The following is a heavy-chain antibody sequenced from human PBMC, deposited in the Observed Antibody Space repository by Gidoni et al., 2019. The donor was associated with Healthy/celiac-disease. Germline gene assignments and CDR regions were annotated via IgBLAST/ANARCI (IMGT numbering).Heavy chain of an antibody. V-gene: IGHV4-39*01. Sequence: QLQLQESGPGLVKPSETLSLTFTVSGGSISSSSYYWGWFRQPPGKGLEWIGGIYSSGSSYSNPSLKSRVTISVDTSKNQFSLELSSVTAADTAVYYCARHPYSSSLMFDVDYWGQGTLVTVSS. CDR3: ARHPYSSSLMFDVDY. D-gene: IGHD6-13*01. J-gene: IGHJ4*02. CDR1: GGSISSSSYY. CDR2: IYSSGSS.